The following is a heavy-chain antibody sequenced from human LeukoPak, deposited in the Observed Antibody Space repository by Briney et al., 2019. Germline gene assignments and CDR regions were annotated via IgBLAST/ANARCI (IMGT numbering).Heavy chain of an antibody. CDR3: ARDSNPHGSGYYFDAFDM. CDR1: GFGFSSYW. J-gene: IGHJ3*02. CDR2: IKRDGSVE. D-gene: IGHD3-22*01. Sequence: GGSLRLSCAASGFGFSSYWMTWVRQTPGKGLEWVANIKRDGSVEYYVDSVKGRFTISRDNTKNSLHLQMSSLRAEDTAVYYCARDSNPHGSGYYFDAFDMWGQGTMVTVSS. V-gene: IGHV3-7*01.